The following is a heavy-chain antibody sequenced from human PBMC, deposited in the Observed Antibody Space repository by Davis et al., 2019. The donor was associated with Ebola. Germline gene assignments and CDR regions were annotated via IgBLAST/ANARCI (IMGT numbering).Heavy chain of an antibody. CDR1: GGAISSYY. D-gene: IGHD3-10*01. V-gene: IGHV4-59*12. J-gene: IGHJ4*02. Sequence: PSGLLSSTVTVPGGAISSYYWSWIRQPPGKGLEWIGYIYYSGSTNYNPSLKSRVTISVDTSKNQFSLKLSSVTAADMAVYYCARGGYYGSGDCGQGTLVTVSS. CDR3: ARGGYYGSGD. CDR2: IYYSGST.